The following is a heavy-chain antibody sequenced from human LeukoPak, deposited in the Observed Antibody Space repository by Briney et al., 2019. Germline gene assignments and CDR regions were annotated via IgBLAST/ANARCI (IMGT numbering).Heavy chain of an antibody. CDR1: GDSISSNHYY. CDR2: IFYTGST. D-gene: IGHD1-26*01. J-gene: IGHJ4*02. CDR3: ARGSGSYYSETSPIDY. Sequence: PETLSLTCTVSGDSISSNHYYWGWIRQPPGKGLEWIGTIFYTGSTNYNPSLKSRVTISVDTSNNQFSLRLTSVTAADTAVFYCARGSGSYYSETSPIDYWGQGTLVTVSS. V-gene: IGHV4-39*02.